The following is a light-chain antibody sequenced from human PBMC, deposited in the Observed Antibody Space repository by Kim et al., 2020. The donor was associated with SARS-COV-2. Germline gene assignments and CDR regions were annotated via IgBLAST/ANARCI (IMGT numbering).Light chain of an antibody. V-gene: IGLV3-19*01. CDR3: NSRDSSGNHQV. Sequence: AMGQTVRITCQGDSLTSYYASWYQQKPAQAPVLVIFAKNNRPSGIPDRFSGSSSGNTASLTITGAQAEDEADYYCNSRDSSGNHQVFGTGTKVTVL. CDR1: SLTSYY. J-gene: IGLJ1*01. CDR2: AKN.